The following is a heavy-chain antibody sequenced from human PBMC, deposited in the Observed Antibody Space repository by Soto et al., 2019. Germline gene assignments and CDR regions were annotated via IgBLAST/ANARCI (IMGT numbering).Heavy chain of an antibody. J-gene: IGHJ4*02. CDR3: ARGGGYYGSGAYYRGYFDH. CDR2: LNPDTAST. Sequence: QVQLVQSGAEVKKPGASVTVSCKASGYSFANYTIHWVRQAPGQGLEWMGCLNPDTASTKFSPKFQGRVIITRDKSANTAFMQLTSLTSEDTALYYCARGGGYYGSGAYYRGYFDHWGLGTLVAVSS. D-gene: IGHD3-10*01. CDR1: GYSFANYT. V-gene: IGHV1-3*01.